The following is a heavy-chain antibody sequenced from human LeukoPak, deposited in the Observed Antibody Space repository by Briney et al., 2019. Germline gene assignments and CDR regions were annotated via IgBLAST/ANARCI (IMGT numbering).Heavy chain of an antibody. V-gene: IGHV1-8*01. D-gene: IGHD3-9*01. CDR3: ARRSFDWLLSGWFDP. J-gene: IGHJ5*02. CDR2: MNPNSGNT. Sequence: ASVKVSCKASGYTFTSYDINWVRQATGQRLEWMGWMNPNSGNTGYAQKFQGRVTMTRNTSISTAYMELSSLRSEDTAVYYCARRSFDWLLSGWFDPRGQGTLVTVSS. CDR1: GYTFTSYD.